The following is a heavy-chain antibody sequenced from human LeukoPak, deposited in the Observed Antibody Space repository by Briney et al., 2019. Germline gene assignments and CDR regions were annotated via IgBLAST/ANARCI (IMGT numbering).Heavy chain of an antibody. V-gene: IGHV4-61*02. CDR3: ARGAHSYGIGEVGFDY. J-gene: IGHJ4*02. CDR2: IYTSGST. Sequence: SQTLSLTCTVSGGSISSGSYYWSWIRQPAGKGLEWIGRIYTSGSTNYNPSLKSRVTISVDTSKNQFSLKLSSVTAADTAAYYCARGAHSYGIGEVGFDYWGQGTLVTVSS. CDR1: GGSISSGSYY. D-gene: IGHD5-18*01.